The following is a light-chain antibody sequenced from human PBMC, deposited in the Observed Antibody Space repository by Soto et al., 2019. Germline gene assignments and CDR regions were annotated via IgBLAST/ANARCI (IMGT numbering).Light chain of an antibody. Sequence: DIQMTPSPSSLSASVGDRVTITCRASQSISSYLNWYQQKPGKPPNLLIYAAPIWKIGAHSGFRGGGPGKVFPPPISILHPEDFAIYYVHKIYSPPLTCGGGTRL. J-gene: IGKJ4*01. CDR2: AAP. CDR3: HKIYSPPLT. V-gene: IGKV1-39*01. CDR1: QSISSY.